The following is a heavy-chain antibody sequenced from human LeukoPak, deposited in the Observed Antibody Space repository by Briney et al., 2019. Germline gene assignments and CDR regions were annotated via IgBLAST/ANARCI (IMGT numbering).Heavy chain of an antibody. V-gene: IGHV3-30-3*01. CDR2: ISYDGSNK. J-gene: IGHJ4*02. Sequence: GGSLRLSCAASGFTFSSYTMHWVRQAPGKGLEWVAIISYDGSNKYYADSVKGRFTISRDNSKNTLYLQMNSLRAEDTAVYYCAREATAMGPFDYWGQGTLVTVSS. D-gene: IGHD5-18*01. CDR3: AREATAMGPFDY. CDR1: GFTFSSYT.